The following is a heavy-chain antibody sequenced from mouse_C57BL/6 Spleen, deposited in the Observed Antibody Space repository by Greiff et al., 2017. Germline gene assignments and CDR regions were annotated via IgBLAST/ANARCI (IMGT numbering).Heavy chain of an antibody. V-gene: IGHV5-17*01. Sequence: DVMLVESGGGLVKPGGSLTLSCAASGFTFSDYGMHWVRQAPEKGLEWVAYISSGSSTISYADTVKGRFTISRDNAKNTPSQQMTRLRSEDTAMDYCATYSNYVGYYYAMDYWGQGTSVTVSS. D-gene: IGHD2-5*01. J-gene: IGHJ4*01. CDR1: GFTFSDYG. CDR2: ISSGSSTI. CDR3: ATYSNYVGYYYAMDY.